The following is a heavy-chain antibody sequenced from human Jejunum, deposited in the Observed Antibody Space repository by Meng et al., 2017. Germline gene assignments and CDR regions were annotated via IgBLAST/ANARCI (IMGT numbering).Heavy chain of an antibody. J-gene: IGHJ4*02. Sequence: GESLKISCAASGFTWSNCAMSWVRQAPGPGLEWVSTITSDGSFTNYAGSVKGRFTISRDISKNSLYLQMHSLRAEDTAVYYCAKKTAGSGYQPFDSWGQGTLVTVSS. CDR1: GFTWSNCA. D-gene: IGHD3-22*01. CDR3: AKKTAGSGYQPFDS. V-gene: IGHV3-23*01. CDR2: ITSDGSFT.